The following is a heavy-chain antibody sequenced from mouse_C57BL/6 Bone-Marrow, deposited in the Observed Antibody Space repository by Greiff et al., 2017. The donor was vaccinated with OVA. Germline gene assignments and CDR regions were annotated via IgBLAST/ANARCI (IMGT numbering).Heavy chain of an antibody. CDR1: GFTFSSYA. Sequence: EVQRVESGEGLVKPGGSLKLSCAASGFTFSSYAMSWVRQTPEKRLEWVAYISSGGDYIYYADTVKGRFTISRDNARNTLYLQMSSLKSEDTAMYYCTRARGGTVVLDYWGQGTSVTVSS. CDR2: ISSGGDYI. J-gene: IGHJ4*01. D-gene: IGHD1-1*01. CDR3: TRARGGTVVLDY. V-gene: IGHV5-9-1*02.